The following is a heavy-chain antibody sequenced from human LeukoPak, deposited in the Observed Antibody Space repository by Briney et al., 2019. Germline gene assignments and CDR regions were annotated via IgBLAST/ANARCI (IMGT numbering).Heavy chain of an antibody. V-gene: IGHV4-59*01. CDR1: GGSISSYY. CDR3: ARAGDGYNLGRYYYYGMDV. CDR2: IYYSGST. Sequence: TSETLSLTCTVSGGSISSYYWSWIRQPPGKGLEWSGYIYYSGSTNYNPSLKSRVTISVDTSKNQFSLKLSSVTAADTAVYYCARAGDGYNLGRYYYYGMDVWGQGTTVTVSS. D-gene: IGHD5-24*01. J-gene: IGHJ6*02.